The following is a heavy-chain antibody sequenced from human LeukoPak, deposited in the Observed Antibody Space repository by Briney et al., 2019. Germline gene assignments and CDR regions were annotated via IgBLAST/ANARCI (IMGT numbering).Heavy chain of an antibody. CDR3: ATKGYFDSSGYHYTVNY. V-gene: IGHV3-21*01. D-gene: IGHD3-22*01. CDR2: ISGSSTYI. Sequence: GGSLRLSCAASGFTFSDYSMSWVRQAPGKGLEWVSSISGSSTYIYYADSVKGRFTISRDNAKNSLYLQMNSLRAEDTAVYYCATKGYFDSSGYHYTVNYWGQGTLVTVSS. J-gene: IGHJ4*02. CDR1: GFTFSDYS.